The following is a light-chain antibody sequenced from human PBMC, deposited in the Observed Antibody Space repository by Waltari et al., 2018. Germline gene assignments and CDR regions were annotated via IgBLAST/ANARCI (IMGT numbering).Light chain of an antibody. CDR3: SSYAGSKFWV. V-gene: IGLV2-8*01. Sequence: QSALTQPPSASGSPGQSVTISCTGTSSDVGGYNYVSWFQQPPGKAPKVRIYEVSKRPSGVPDRFSGSKSGNTASLIVSGLQAEDEADYYCSSYAGSKFWVFGGGTKLTVL. J-gene: IGLJ3*02. CDR1: SSDVGGYNY. CDR2: EVS.